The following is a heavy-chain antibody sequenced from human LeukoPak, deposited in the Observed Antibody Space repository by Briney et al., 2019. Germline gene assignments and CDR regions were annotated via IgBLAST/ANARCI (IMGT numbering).Heavy chain of an antibody. V-gene: IGHV4-39*01. CDR1: GGSISSSSYY. CDR2: IYYSGST. D-gene: IGHD3-10*01. J-gene: IGHJ5*02. Sequence: SETLSLTCTVAGGSISSSSYYWGWLRQPPGKGLEWIGSIYYSGSTYYNPSLKSRVTISVDTSKNQFSLKLSSVTAADTAVYYCARRDGSGSSPWGQGTLVTVSS. CDR3: ARRDGSGSSP.